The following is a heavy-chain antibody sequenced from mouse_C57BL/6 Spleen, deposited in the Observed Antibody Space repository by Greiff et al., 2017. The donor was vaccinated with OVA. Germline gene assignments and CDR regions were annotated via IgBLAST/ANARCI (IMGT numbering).Heavy chain of an antibody. V-gene: IGHV1-55*01. Sequence: QVHVKQPGAELVKPGASVKMSCKASGYTFTSYWITWVKQRPGQGLEWIGDIYPGSGSTNYNEKFKSKATLTVDTSSSTAYMQLSSLTSEDSAVYYCARGRTVVPDYWGQGTTLTVSS. CDR1: GYTFTSYW. J-gene: IGHJ2*01. CDR2: IYPGSGST. CDR3: ARGRTVVPDY. D-gene: IGHD1-1*01.